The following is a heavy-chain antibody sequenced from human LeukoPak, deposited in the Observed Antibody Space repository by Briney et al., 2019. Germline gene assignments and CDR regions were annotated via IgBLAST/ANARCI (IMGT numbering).Heavy chain of an antibody. D-gene: IGHD3-22*01. J-gene: IGHJ3*02. Sequence: PGGSLRLSCAASGFTFSSYSMNWVRQAPGKGLEWVSYISTSSSTIYYADSVKGRCTISRDNAKNALYLQMNSLRAEDTAVYYCARDGYDKPAFDIWGQGTMVTVSS. CDR2: ISTSSSTI. CDR3: ARDGYDKPAFDI. V-gene: IGHV3-48*04. CDR1: GFTFSSYS.